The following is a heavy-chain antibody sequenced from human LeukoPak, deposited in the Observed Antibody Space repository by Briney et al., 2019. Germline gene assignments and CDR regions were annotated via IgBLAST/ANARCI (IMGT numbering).Heavy chain of an antibody. V-gene: IGHV1-69*05. Sequence: GSSVKVSCKASGGTFSSYAISWVRQAPGQGLEWMGGIIPIFGTANYAQKLQGRVTMTTDTSTSTAYVELRSLRSDDTAVYYCARDRRFLVGARSFDYWGQGTLVTVSS. J-gene: IGHJ4*02. CDR1: GGTFSSYA. D-gene: IGHD1-26*01. CDR2: IIPIFGTA. CDR3: ARDRRFLVGARSFDY.